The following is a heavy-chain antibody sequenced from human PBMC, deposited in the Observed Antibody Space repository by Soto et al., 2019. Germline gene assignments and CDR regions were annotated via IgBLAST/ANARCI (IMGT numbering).Heavy chain of an antibody. CDR1: GGCFSGYY. D-gene: IGHD3-3*01. CDR2: INHSGST. CDR3: ARGHVRYYDFWSGYSRSFDY. J-gene: IGHJ4*02. Sequence: QVQLQQWGAGLLKPSETLSLTCAVYGGCFSGYYWSWIRQPPGKGLEWIGEINHSGSTNYNPSLKSRVTISVDTSKNQFSLKLSSVTAADTAVYYCARGHVRYYDFWSGYSRSFDYWGQGTLVTVSS. V-gene: IGHV4-34*01.